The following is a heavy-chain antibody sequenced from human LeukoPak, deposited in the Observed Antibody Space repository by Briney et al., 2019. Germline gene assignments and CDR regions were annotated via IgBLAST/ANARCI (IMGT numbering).Heavy chain of an antibody. J-gene: IGHJ3*02. CDR3: ARSKYCTNGVCYNGAGAFDI. Sequence: ASVTVSCKASGYTFTGYYMHWVRQAPGQGLEWMGWINPNSGGTNYAQKFQGRVTMTRDTSISTAYMELSRLRSDDTAVYYCARSKYCTNGVCYNGAGAFDIWGQGTMVTVSS. V-gene: IGHV1-2*02. CDR1: GYTFTGYY. D-gene: IGHD2-8*01. CDR2: INPNSGGT.